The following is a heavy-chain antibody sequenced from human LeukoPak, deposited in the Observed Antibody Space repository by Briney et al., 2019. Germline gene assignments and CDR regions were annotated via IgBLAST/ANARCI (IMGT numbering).Heavy chain of an antibody. V-gene: IGHV4-4*07. CDR1: GGSISSYY. CDR3: AREIKRLRFLEWFNWFDP. Sequence: PSETLSLTCTVSGGSISSYYWSWIRQPAGKGLEWIGRIYTSGSTNYNPSLKSRVTMSVDTSKNQFSLKLGSVTAADTAVYYCAREIKRLRFLEWFNWFDPWGQGTLVTVSS. CDR2: IYTSGST. J-gene: IGHJ5*02. D-gene: IGHD3-3*01.